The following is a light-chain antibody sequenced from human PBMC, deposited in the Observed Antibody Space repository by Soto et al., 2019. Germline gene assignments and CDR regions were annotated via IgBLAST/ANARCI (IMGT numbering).Light chain of an antibody. V-gene: IGKV1-5*01. CDR1: QSIGVT. Sequence: DIQMTQSPSTLSASVGDRVTITCRASQSIGVTLAWYQQKPGKAPKVLIYDASTLKRGVPSRFSGSRSGTEFSLTISSLQPDDFATYYCQQYETYSRTFGQGTKVDIK. J-gene: IGKJ1*01. CDR3: QQYETYSRT. CDR2: DAS.